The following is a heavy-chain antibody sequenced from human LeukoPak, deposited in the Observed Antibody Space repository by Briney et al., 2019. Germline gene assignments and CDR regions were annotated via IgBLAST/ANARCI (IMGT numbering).Heavy chain of an antibody. D-gene: IGHD2-8*01. V-gene: IGHV3-23*01. J-gene: IGHJ6*02. CDR1: GFTFSAYS. CDR3: VKDRPCEACMPMDA. Sequence: PGGSLRLSCAASGFTFSAYSMSWVRQAPGKGQEWVAGLGRTGESKYYADSVKGRFTISRDNSKDTVSLQMNSLRPEDSAIYYCVKDRPCEACMPMDAWGQGTTVTVSS. CDR2: LGRTGESK.